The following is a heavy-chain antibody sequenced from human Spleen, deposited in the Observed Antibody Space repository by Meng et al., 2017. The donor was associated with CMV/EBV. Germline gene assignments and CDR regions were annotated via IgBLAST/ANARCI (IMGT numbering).Heavy chain of an antibody. CDR2: IYPGDSDT. CDR3: ARRSYDNSGHPGGWFDP. Sequence: GYRFTSYWIGWVRQMPGKGLEWMGIIYPGDSDTRYSPSFQGQVTISADKSISTAYLQWSSLKASDTAMYYCARRSYDNSGHPGGWFDPWGQGTLAPSPQ. CDR1: GYRFTSYW. D-gene: IGHD3-22*01. V-gene: IGHV5-51*01. J-gene: IGHJ5*02.